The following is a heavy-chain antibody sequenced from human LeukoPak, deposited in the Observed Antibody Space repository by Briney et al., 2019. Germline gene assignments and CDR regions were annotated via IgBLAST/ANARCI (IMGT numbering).Heavy chain of an antibody. D-gene: IGHD1-26*01. CDR1: GFTVSSNQ. Sequence: GGSLRLSCVASGFTVSSNQITWVRQAPGKGLEWVSVIYSGGNTYAADSVRGRFTISRDNSKNTLYLQMNNLRGEDTAEYYCAKDMELASWGQGTLVTVSS. CDR2: IYSGGNT. J-gene: IGHJ5*02. CDR3: AKDMELAS. V-gene: IGHV3-53*01.